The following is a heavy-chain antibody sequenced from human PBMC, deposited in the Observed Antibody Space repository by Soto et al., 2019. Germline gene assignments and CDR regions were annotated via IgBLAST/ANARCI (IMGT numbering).Heavy chain of an antibody. J-gene: IGHJ4*02. V-gene: IGHV4-59*08. D-gene: IGHD3-22*01. CDR3: ARGRYYYDSSLFDY. CDR2: IYYSGST. Sequence: SETLSLTCTVSGGSLSSYYLSWIRQHPGKGLEWIGYIYYSGSTYYNPSLKSRVTISVDTSKNQFSLKLSSVTAADTAVYYCARGRYYYDSSLFDYWGQGTLVTVSS. CDR1: GGSLSSYY.